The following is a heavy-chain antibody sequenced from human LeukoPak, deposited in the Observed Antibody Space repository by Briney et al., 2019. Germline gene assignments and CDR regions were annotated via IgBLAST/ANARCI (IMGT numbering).Heavy chain of an antibody. CDR1: GGSISSYY. CDR2: IYYSGST. J-gene: IGHJ2*01. Sequence: SETLSLTCTVSGGSISSYYWSWIRQPPGKGLEWIGYIYYSGSTNYNPSLKSRVTISVDTSKNQFSLKLSSVTAADTAVYYCARPSYSSRNWYFDLWGRGTLVTVSS. CDR3: ARPSYSSRNWYFDL. V-gene: IGHV4-59*12. D-gene: IGHD6-13*01.